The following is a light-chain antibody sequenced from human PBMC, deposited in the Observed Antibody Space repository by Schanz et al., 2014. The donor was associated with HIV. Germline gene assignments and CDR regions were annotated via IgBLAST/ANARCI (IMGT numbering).Light chain of an antibody. J-gene: IGLJ3*02. Sequence: QSALTQPASVSGSPGQSITISCTGTSSDIGGYNFVSWYRQHPGKAPQLMIYDVSNRPSGVPDRFSGSKSGNTASLTISGLQAEDEADYYCCSYAGSYPFVVLGGGTKVTVL. V-gene: IGLV2-11*01. CDR2: DVS. CDR1: SSDIGGYNF. CDR3: CSYAGSYPFVV.